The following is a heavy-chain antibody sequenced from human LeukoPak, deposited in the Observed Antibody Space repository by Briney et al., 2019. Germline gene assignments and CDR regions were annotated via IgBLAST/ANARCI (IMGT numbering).Heavy chain of an antibody. J-gene: IGHJ4*02. D-gene: IGHD1-14*01. Sequence: GESLKISCKGSGYSFTNYWIGWVRQMPGKGLEWMGIIYPGDSDTRYSPSFQGQVTISADKSISTAYLQWNSLKASDTAMYFCARREPGQGQYYFDYWGQGTLVTVSS. CDR2: IYPGDSDT. CDR3: ARREPGQGQYYFDY. V-gene: IGHV5-51*01. CDR1: GYSFTNYW.